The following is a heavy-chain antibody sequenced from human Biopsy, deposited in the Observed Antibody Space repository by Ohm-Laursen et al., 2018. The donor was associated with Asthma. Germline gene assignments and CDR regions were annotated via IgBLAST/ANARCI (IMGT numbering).Heavy chain of an antibody. CDR2: ISPIFGST. CDR3: AKARCYYYYCDMEV. V-gene: IGHV1-69*13. CDR1: GGTFNYA. Sequence: SVKVSCKASGGTFNYAITWVRQAPGQGLEWMGGISPIFGSTAYAQKFQGRVTITADVFTSTVYMELSGLRSEDTAVLYCAKARCYYYYCDMEVWGPGTAITVSS. J-gene: IGHJ6*02.